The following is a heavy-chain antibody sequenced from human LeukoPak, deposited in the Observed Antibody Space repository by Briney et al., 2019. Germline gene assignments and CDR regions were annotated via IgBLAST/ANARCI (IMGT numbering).Heavy chain of an antibody. D-gene: IGHD5-18*01. Sequence: GGSLRLSCAASGFTFSSYWMNWARQAPGKGLEWVASINHNGNVNYYVDSVKGRFTISRDNAKNSLYLQTNSLRAEDTAVYYCARHGVQLWLQKDYWGQGTLVTVSS. J-gene: IGHJ4*02. CDR3: ARHGVQLWLQKDY. V-gene: IGHV3-7*01. CDR2: INHNGNVN. CDR1: GFTFSSYW.